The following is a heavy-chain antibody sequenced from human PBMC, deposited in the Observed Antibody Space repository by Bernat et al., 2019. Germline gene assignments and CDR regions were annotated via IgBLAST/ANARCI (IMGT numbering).Heavy chain of an antibody. CDR1: GYTFTSYG. CDR2: IRAYNGNT. Sequence: QVQLVQSGAEVKKPGASVKVSCKASGYTFTSYGISWVRQAPGQGLEWMGWIRAYNGNTNYAQKLQGRVTMTTDTSTSTAYMELRSLRSDDTAVYYCSSGITIFGVVTRSMAYWGQGTLVTVSS. J-gene: IGHJ4*02. V-gene: IGHV1-18*04. CDR3: SSGITIFGVVTRSMAY. D-gene: IGHD3-3*01.